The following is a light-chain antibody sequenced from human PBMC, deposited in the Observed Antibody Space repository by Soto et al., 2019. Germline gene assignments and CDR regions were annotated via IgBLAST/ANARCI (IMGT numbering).Light chain of an antibody. CDR2: AAS. J-gene: IGKJ1*01. Sequence: AIRMTQSPSSFSASTGDRVTITFRSSQGISSYLAWYQQKPGKAPKLLIYAASTLQSGVPSRFSGSGSGTEFTLTISSLQPDDFATYYCQHYNSYSEAFGQGTKVDI. CDR1: QGISSY. V-gene: IGKV1-8*01. CDR3: QHYNSYSEA.